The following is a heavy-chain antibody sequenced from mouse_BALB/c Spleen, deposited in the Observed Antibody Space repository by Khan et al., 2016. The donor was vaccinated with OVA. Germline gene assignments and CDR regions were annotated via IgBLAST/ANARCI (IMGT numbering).Heavy chain of an antibody. V-gene: IGHV1-5*01. CDR2: IYPGNSDT. J-gene: IGHJ3*01. Sequence: QLKQSGTVLARPGASVKMSCKASGYSFTSYLIHWVKQRPGQGLEWIGDIYPGNSDTRYNQKFKDKAKLTSGTSASTAYMELSSLTNEDSAVYYCTRGGFSSFAYWGQGTLVTVSA. CDR3: TRGGFSSFAY. CDR1: GYSFTSYL. D-gene: IGHD1-3*01.